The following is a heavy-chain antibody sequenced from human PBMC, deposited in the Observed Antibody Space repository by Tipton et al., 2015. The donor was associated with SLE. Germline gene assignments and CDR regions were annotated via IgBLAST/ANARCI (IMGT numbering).Heavy chain of an antibody. Sequence: LTCAVYGGSFSGYYWSWIRQPPGKGLEWIGEINHSGSTNYNPSLKSRVTISVDTSKNQFSLKLSSVTAADTAVYYCASLITIFGVVWDYWGQGTLVTVSS. D-gene: IGHD3-3*01. V-gene: IGHV4-34*01. CDR1: GGSFSGYY. CDR2: INHSGST. CDR3: ASLITIFGVVWDY. J-gene: IGHJ4*02.